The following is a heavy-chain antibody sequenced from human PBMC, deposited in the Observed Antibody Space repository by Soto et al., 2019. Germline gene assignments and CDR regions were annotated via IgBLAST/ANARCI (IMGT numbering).Heavy chain of an antibody. Sequence: SETLSLTCAVSGGSISSGGYSWSWIRQPPGKGLEWIGYIYHSGSTYYNPSLKSRVTISVDRSKNQFSLKLSSVTAADTAVYYCARAMTRVPSIHYWGQGTLVTVSS. V-gene: IGHV4-30-2*01. J-gene: IGHJ4*02. CDR2: IYHSGST. CDR1: GGSISSGGYS. CDR3: ARAMTRVPSIHY. D-gene: IGHD4-17*01.